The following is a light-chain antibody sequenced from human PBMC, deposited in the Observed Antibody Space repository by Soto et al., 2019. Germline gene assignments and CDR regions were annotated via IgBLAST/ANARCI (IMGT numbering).Light chain of an antibody. CDR3: KQYGSSPPT. CDR2: GAS. V-gene: IGKV3-20*01. J-gene: IGKJ4*01. Sequence: EIVLTQSPGTLSLSPGERATLSCRASQSVSSNLAWYQQKPGQAPRLLIYGASSRATGIQDRFSGSGSGTDFTLTIRRLEPEDFAVYYCKQYGSSPPTFGGGTKVDIK. CDR1: QSVSSN.